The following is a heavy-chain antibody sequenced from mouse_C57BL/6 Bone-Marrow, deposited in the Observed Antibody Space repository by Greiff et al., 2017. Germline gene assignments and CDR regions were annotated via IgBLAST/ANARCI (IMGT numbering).Heavy chain of an antibody. D-gene: IGHD1-1*01. Sequence: EVMLVESGGGLVQSGRSLRLSCATSGFTFSDFYMEWVRQAPGKGLEWIAASRNKANDYTTEYSASVKGRFIVSRDTSQSILYLQMNALRAEDTAIYYCARDAITTETPFAYWGQGTLVTVSA. CDR1: GFTFSDFY. CDR2: SRNKANDYTT. CDR3: ARDAITTETPFAY. V-gene: IGHV7-1*01. J-gene: IGHJ3*01.